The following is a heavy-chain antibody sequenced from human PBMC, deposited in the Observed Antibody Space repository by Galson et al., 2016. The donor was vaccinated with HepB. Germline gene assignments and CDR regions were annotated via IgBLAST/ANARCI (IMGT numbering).Heavy chain of an antibody. CDR3: ARAVMLGRGMDV. Sequence: CAISGDSVYNNGAAWVWIRQSPSRGLEWLGRTFYRSTWENHYAGSVKNRITISPDTSRNQFHLHLNSVTPEDTAVYYCARAVMLGRGMDVWGQGTTVTVSS. J-gene: IGHJ6*02. CDR2: TFYRSTWEN. V-gene: IGHV6-1*01. D-gene: IGHD3-10*01. CDR1: GDSVYNNGAA.